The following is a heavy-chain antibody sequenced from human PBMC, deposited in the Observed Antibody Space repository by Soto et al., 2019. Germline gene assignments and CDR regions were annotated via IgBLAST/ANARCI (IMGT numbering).Heavy chain of an antibody. V-gene: IGHV1-3*01. D-gene: IGHD1-1*01. J-gene: IGHJ4*02. CDR3: ARNILGGPTAF. CDR2: INAGNGNT. Sequence: GASVKVSCKASGYTFTSYAMHCVRQAPGQRLEWMGWINAGNGNTKYSQKFQGRITITRDTSASTTYMELSSLKSEDTALYYCARNILGGPTAFWVPGTLVTVSS. CDR1: GYTFTSYA.